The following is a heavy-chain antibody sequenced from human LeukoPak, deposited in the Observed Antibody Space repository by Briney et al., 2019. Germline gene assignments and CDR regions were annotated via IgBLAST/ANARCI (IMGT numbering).Heavy chain of an antibody. J-gene: IGHJ4*02. V-gene: IGHV4-61*02. Sequence: NPSETLSLTCTVSGYSISSGYYWSWIRQPAGKGLEWIGRIYTSGSTNYNPSLKSRVTISVDTSKNQFSLKLSSVTAADTAVYYCARDAGTTPFDYWGQGTLVTVSS. CDR3: ARDAGTTPFDY. CDR2: IYTSGST. D-gene: IGHD1-1*01. CDR1: GYSISSGYY.